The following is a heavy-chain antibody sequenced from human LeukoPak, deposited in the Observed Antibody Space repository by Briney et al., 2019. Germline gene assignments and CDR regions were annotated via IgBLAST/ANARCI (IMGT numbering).Heavy chain of an antibody. CDR2: ISSSSSYI. D-gene: IGHD4-23*01. Sequence: GGSLRLSCAASGFTFSSYSMNWVRQAPGKGLEWVSSISSSSSYIYYADSVKGRFTISRDNAKNSLYLQMNSLRAEDTAVYYCARSRTVGTKDYWGQGTLVTVSS. CDR3: ARSRTVGTKDY. V-gene: IGHV3-21*01. CDR1: GFTFSSYS. J-gene: IGHJ4*02.